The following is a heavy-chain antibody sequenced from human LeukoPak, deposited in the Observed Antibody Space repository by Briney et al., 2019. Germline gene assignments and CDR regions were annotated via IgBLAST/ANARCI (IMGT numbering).Heavy chain of an antibody. Sequence: SETPSLTRTVSGGSISSYNWSWMRQPAGKGLEWIGRIYTSGSTNYNPSLKSRVTMSVDTSKNQFSLKVRSVTAADTAIYYCARDVGDHGGNWRLDYWGQGTLVTVSS. CDR2: IYTSGST. CDR3: ARDVGDHGGNWRLDY. J-gene: IGHJ4*02. V-gene: IGHV4-4*07. D-gene: IGHD4-23*01. CDR1: GGSISSYN.